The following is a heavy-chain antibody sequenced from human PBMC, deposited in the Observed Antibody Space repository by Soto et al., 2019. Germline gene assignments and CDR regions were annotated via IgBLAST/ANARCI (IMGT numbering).Heavy chain of an antibody. Sequence: LSLTCTVSGGSISSGGYYWSWIRQHPGKGLEWIGYIYYSGSTYYNPSLKSRVTISVDTSKNQFSLKLSSVTAADTAVYYCARDRPRDSSSWLNYYYGMDVWGQGTTVTVSS. D-gene: IGHD6-6*01. J-gene: IGHJ6*02. CDR3: ARDRPRDSSSWLNYYYGMDV. CDR2: IYYSGST. CDR1: GGSISSGGYY. V-gene: IGHV4-31*03.